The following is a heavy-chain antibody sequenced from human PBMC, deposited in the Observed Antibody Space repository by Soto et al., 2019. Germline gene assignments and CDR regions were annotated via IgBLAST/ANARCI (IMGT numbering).Heavy chain of an antibody. V-gene: IGHV1-24*01. J-gene: IGHJ4*02. Sequence: ALLKCYCKVSGYGHTVLSMHWVRQAPGKGLEWMGGFDPEDGETIYAQKFQGRVTMTEDTSTDTAYMELSSLRSEDTAVYYCATLEPNFDYWGQGTLVTVFS. CDR2: FDPEDGET. D-gene: IGHD1-1*01. CDR1: GYGHTVLS. CDR3: ATLEPNFDY.